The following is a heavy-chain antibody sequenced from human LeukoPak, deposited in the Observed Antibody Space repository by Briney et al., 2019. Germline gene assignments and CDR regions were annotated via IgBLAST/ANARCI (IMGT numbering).Heavy chain of an antibody. D-gene: IGHD2-15*01. J-gene: IGHJ4*02. CDR3: AKDVYCSGGSCYNYFDY. Sequence: GGSLRLSCIASGFTFSSYAMSWVRQGPARGLEWVSSLRGDGDTFYADAVKGRFTLSRDESRNTVYLQLNNLRVEDTAVYYCAKDVYCSGGSCYNYFDYWGQGTLVTVSS. CDR2: LRGDGDT. CDR1: GFTFSSYA. V-gene: IGHV3-23*01.